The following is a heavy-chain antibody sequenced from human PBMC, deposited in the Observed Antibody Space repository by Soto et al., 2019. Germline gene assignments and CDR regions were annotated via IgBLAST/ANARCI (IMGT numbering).Heavy chain of an antibody. D-gene: IGHD3-16*01. V-gene: IGHV4-59*01. CDR3: ARRYGGDFDY. CDR1: CGTSGNYG. CDR2: IYYSGST. J-gene: IGHJ4*02. Sequence: SLPLSLPCSVACGTSGNYGWRWIRQPPGKGLEWIGYIYYSGSTNYNPSLKSRVTISVDTSKNQFSLKLSSVTAADMAVYYCARRYGGDFDYWGQGTLVTVSS.